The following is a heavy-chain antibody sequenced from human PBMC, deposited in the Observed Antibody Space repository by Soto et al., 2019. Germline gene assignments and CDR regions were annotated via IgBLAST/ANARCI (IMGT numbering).Heavy chain of an antibody. CDR3: ARATYDSSTYYLDY. CDR2: IYYSGST. Sequence: SETLSLTCTVSGGSISSGGYYWSWIRQHPGKGLEWIGYIYYSGSTYYNPSLKSRAIISVDTSKNQFSLKLSSVTAADTAMYYCARATYDSSTYYLDYWGKGTLVTVSS. V-gene: IGHV4-30-4*08. CDR1: GGSISSGGYY. J-gene: IGHJ4*02. D-gene: IGHD2-2*01.